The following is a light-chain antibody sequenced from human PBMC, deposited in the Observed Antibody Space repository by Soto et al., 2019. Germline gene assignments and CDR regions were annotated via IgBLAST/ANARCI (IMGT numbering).Light chain of an antibody. Sequence: IVLTTSPGTLSLSPGEIATLSCRASQRVSSSYLAWYQQKPGQAPRLLIYGASSRATGIPDRFSGSGSGTDFTLTISRLEPEDFAVYYCQQYGSSPWTFGQGTKVDIK. CDR1: QRVSSSY. CDR3: QQYGSSPWT. J-gene: IGKJ1*01. CDR2: GAS. V-gene: IGKV3-20*01.